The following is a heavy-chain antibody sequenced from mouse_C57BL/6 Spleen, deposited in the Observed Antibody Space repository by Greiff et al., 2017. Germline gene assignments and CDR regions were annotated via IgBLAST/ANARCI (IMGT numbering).Heavy chain of an antibody. CDR1: GFSFNTYA. V-gene: IGHV10-1*01. Sequence: EVQLVESGGGLVQPKGSLKLSCAASGFSFNTYAMNWVRQAPGKGLEWVARIRSKSNNYATYYADSVKDRFTISRDDSESMLYLQMNNLKTEDTAMYYCVRHEGYYGYFDVWGTGTTVTVSS. J-gene: IGHJ1*03. CDR2: IRSKSNNYAT. D-gene: IGHD2-3*01. CDR3: VRHEGYYGYFDV.